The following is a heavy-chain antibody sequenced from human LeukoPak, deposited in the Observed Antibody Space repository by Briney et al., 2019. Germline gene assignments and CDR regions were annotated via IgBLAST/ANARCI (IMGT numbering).Heavy chain of an antibody. Sequence: GGSLRLSCAASGFTFSSYSMNRVRQVPGKGLEWVSSISSSSSYIYYADSVKGRFTISRDNAKNSLYLQMNSLRAEDTAAYYCARDLGNDYWGQGTLVTVSS. J-gene: IGHJ4*02. CDR3: ARDLGNDY. CDR1: GFTFSSYS. V-gene: IGHV3-21*01. CDR2: ISSSSSYI. D-gene: IGHD3-16*01.